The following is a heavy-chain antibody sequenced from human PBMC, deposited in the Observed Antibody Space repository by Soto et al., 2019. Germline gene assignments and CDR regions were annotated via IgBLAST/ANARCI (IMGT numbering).Heavy chain of an antibody. CDR3: AADPPRDGYNKGWYLDL. J-gene: IGHJ2*01. D-gene: IGHD5-12*01. V-gene: IGHV1-58*02. Sequence: GASVKVSCKASGFTFTSSAMQWVRQARGQRLEWIGWIVVGSGNTNYAQKFQERVTITRDMSTSTAYMELSSLRSEDTAVYCCAADPPRDGYNKGWYLDLWGRGTLVTVSS. CDR2: IVVGSGNT. CDR1: GFTFTSSA.